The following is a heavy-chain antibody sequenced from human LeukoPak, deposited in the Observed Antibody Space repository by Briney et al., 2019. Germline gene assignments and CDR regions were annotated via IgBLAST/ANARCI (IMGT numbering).Heavy chain of an antibody. D-gene: IGHD1-26*01. V-gene: IGHV3-30-3*01. CDR1: GFTFSSYA. CDR3: ARDRVVGATRGYFDY. CDR2: ISYDGSNK. Sequence: PGGSLRLSCAASGFTFSSYATHWVRQAPGKGLEWVAVISYDGSNKYYADSVKGRFTISRDNSKNTLYLQMNSLRAEDTAVYYCARDRVVGATRGYFDYWGQGTLVTVSS. J-gene: IGHJ4*02.